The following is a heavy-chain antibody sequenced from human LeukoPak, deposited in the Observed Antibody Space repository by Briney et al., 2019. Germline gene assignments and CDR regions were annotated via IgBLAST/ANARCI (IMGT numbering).Heavy chain of an antibody. D-gene: IGHD4-17*01. Sequence: GGSLTLSCASSVFTLRHNYLSWVRPAPAKGLAWVSVIYSGGSTYYADSMKGRFTISRDNSKNTLYLQMNSLRAEDTAVYYCARGPDDGDYENAFDIWGQGTMVTVSS. CDR3: ARGPDDGDYENAFDI. V-gene: IGHV3-66*02. CDR2: IYSGGST. J-gene: IGHJ3*02. CDR1: VFTLRHNY.